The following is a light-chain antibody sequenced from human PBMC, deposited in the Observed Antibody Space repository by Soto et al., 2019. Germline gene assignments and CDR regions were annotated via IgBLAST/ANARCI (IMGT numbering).Light chain of an antibody. Sequence: DIQMTQSPSSLSASVGDRVTITCRASQSISSYLNWYQQKPGKAPKLLIYAASSLQSGVPSRFSGSGSGTDFTLTISSLQPEDFATYYCQQSYSTLITFGGGTKVE. CDR3: QQSYSTLIT. CDR2: AAS. CDR1: QSISSY. V-gene: IGKV1-39*01. J-gene: IGKJ4*01.